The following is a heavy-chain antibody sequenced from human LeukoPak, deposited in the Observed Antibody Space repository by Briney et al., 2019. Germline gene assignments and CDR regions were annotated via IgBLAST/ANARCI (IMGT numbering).Heavy chain of an antibody. CDR1: GGTFSSYA. J-gene: IGHJ6*03. CDR3: ARYSGSNGLGSYPFDYYYMDV. D-gene: IGHD3-10*01. V-gene: IGHV1-69*05. Sequence: SVKVSCKASGGTFSSYAISWVRQAPGQGLEWMGRIIPIFGTANYAQKFQGRVTITTDESTSTAYMELSSLRSEDTAVYYCARYSGSNGLGSYPFDYYYMDVWGKGTTVTVSS. CDR2: IIPIFGTA.